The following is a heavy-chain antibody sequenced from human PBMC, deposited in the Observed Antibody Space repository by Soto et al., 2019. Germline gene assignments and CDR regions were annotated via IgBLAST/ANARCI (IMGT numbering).Heavy chain of an antibody. Sequence: GGSLRLSCAASGFTFSSYAMSWVRQAPGKGLEWVSAISGSGGSTYYADSVKGRFTISRDNSKNTLYLQMNSLRAEDTAVYYCAKVDRYFTIFGVVITTPNLKPDYWGQGTLVTVSS. V-gene: IGHV3-23*01. CDR2: ISGSGGST. D-gene: IGHD3-3*01. CDR3: AKVDRYFTIFGVVITTPNLKPDY. J-gene: IGHJ4*02. CDR1: GFTFSSYA.